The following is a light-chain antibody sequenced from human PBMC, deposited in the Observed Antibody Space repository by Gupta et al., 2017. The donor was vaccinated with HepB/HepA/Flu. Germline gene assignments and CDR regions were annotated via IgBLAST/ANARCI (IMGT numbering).Light chain of an antibody. J-gene: IGKJ5*01. CDR2: DAS. CDR3: QRRSNWPPPFT. CDR1: QSVSSY. V-gene: IGKV3-11*01. Sequence: EIVLTQSPATLSLSPGERATLSCRASQSVSSYLAWYQQKPGQAPRLLIYDASNRATGIPARFSGSRSGTGFALTISSLRPEDYAVYYCQRRSNWPPPFTFGQGTRLEMK.